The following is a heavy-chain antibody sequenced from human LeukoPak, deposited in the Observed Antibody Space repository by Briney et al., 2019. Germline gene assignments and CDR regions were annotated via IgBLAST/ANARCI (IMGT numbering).Heavy chain of an antibody. V-gene: IGHV4-4*07. J-gene: IGHJ4*02. CDR3: ARVGGQRPSYYFDY. CDR2: IYTSGST. Sequence: SETLSLTCTVSGGSISSYYWSWIRQPAGKGLEWIGRIYTSGSTNYNPSLKSRVTISVDTSKNQFSLKLSSVTAADTAVYYCARVGGQRPSYYFDYWGQGTLVTVSS. D-gene: IGHD6-25*01. CDR1: GGSISSYY.